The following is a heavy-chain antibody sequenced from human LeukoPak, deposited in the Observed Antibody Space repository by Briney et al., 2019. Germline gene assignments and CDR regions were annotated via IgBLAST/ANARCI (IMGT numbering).Heavy chain of an antibody. CDR2: IYYSGST. CDR1: GGSISSYY. D-gene: IGHD3-22*01. CDR3: VGDSSGYFDY. V-gene: IGHV4-59*12. J-gene: IGHJ4*02. Sequence: SETLSLTCTVSGGSISSYYWSWIRQPPGKGLEWIGYIYYSGSTNYNPSLKSRVTISVDRSKNQFSLKLSSVTAADTAVYYCVGDSSGYFDYWGQGTLVTVSS.